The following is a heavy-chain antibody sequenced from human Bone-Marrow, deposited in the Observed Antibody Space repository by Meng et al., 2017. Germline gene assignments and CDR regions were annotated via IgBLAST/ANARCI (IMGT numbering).Heavy chain of an antibody. CDR2: ISYDGSNK. CDR1: GFTFSSYA. Sequence: GESLKISCAASGFTFSSYAMHWVRQAPGKGLEWVAVISYDGSNKYYADSVKGRFTISRDNSKNTLYLQMNSLRAEDTAVYYCAGVTYSSGGYPPYYYYYGMDVWGQGTTVTVSS. V-gene: IGHV3-30*01. J-gene: IGHJ6*02. D-gene: IGHD6-19*01. CDR3: AGVTYSSGGYPPYYYYYGMDV.